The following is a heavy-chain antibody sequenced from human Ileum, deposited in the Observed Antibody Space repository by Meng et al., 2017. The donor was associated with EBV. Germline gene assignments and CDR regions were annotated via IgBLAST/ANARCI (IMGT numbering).Heavy chain of an antibody. Sequence: HVQLVLSGSGMKKPGATVEVSCKASGYTFTSYAMNWVRQAPGQRLEWMGWINTGNGETKYSQKFQGRVTLTRDTSASTAYMELRSQRSEDTAVYYCASRPGIAVAGFDYWGQGTLVTVSS. D-gene: IGHD6-19*01. CDR3: ASRPGIAVAGFDY. J-gene: IGHJ4*02. CDR1: GYTFTSYA. CDR2: INTGNGET. V-gene: IGHV1-3*04.